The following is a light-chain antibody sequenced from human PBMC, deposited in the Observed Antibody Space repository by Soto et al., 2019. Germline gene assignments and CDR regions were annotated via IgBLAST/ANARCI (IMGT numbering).Light chain of an antibody. Sequence: EIVMTQSPATLSVSPGERATLSCRASQSVRSNLAWYQQKPGQAPRLLIYGASTRATGIPARFSGSGSGTEFTLTISRLRSEDFAVYYCQHYNNWPPWTFGQGTKVEIK. CDR2: GAS. V-gene: IGKV3-15*01. CDR1: QSVRSN. CDR3: QHYNNWPPWT. J-gene: IGKJ1*01.